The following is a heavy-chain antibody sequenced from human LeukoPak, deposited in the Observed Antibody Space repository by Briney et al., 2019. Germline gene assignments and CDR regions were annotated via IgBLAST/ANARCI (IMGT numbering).Heavy chain of an antibody. J-gene: IGHJ3*02. Sequence: GGSPRLSCAASGFTFSSYAMHWVRQAPGKGLEWVAVISYDGSNKYYADSVKGRFTISRDNSKNTLYLQMNSLRAEDTAVYYCARVPDYLAFDIWGQGTMVTVSS. CDR2: ISYDGSNK. CDR1: GFTFSSYA. D-gene: IGHD5-12*01. V-gene: IGHV3-30-3*01. CDR3: ARVPDYLAFDI.